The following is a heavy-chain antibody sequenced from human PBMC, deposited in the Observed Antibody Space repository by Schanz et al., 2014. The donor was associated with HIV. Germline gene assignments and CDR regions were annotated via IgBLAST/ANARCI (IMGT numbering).Heavy chain of an antibody. V-gene: IGHV3-30*18. J-gene: IGHJ6*02. Sequence: QVQLVESGGGVVQPGRSPTLSCAASGFTFSKYGMHWVRQAPGKGLEWVAAISKDGSDKYYTDSVKGRFTISRANSNNTLHLQMNSLKAEDMAVYYCAKIISGSPYDHYGLDVWGLGTTVTVSS. CDR3: AKIISGSPYDHYGLDV. D-gene: IGHD1-26*01. CDR1: GFTFSKYG. CDR2: ISKDGSDK.